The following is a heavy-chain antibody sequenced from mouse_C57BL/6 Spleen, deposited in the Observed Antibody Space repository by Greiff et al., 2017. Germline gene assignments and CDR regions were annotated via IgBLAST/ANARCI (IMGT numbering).Heavy chain of an antibody. V-gene: IGHV1-82*01. CDR3: AREGLRPTGFAY. CDR2: IYPGDGDT. J-gene: IGHJ3*01. D-gene: IGHD3-2*02. Sequence: QVQLKQSGPELVKPGASVKISCKASGYAFSSSWMNWVKQRPGKGLEWIGRIYPGDGDTNYNGKFKGKATLTADKSSSTAYMQLSSLTSEDSAVYFCAREGLRPTGFAYWGQGTLVTVSA. CDR1: GYAFSSSW.